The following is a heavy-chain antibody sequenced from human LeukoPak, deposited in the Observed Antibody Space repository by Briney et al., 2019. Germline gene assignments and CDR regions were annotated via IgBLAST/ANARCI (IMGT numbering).Heavy chain of an antibody. J-gene: IGHJ3*02. CDR1: GGSISSGDYY. Sequence: SQTLSLTCTVSGGSISSGDYYWSWIRQPPGKGLEWIGEINHSGSTNYNPSLKGRVTISVDTSKNQFSLRLSSVTAADTAVYYCARWTVDTAGNAFDIWGQGTMVTVSS. D-gene: IGHD5-18*01. CDR2: INHSGST. V-gene: IGHV4-30-4*08. CDR3: ARWTVDTAGNAFDI.